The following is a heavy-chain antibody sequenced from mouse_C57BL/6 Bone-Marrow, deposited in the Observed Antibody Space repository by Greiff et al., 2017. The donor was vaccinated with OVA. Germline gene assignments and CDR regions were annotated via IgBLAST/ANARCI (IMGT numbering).Heavy chain of an antibody. CDR2: ISYDGSN. CDR3: ARNYYGDAMDY. CDR1: GYSITSGYY. D-gene: IGHD1-1*01. V-gene: IGHV3-6*01. J-gene: IGHJ4*01. Sequence: EVQLKESGPGLVKPSQSLSLTCSVTGYSITSGYYWNWIRQFPGNKLEWMGYISYDGSNNYNPSLKNRISITRDTSKNQFFLKLNSVTTEDTATYYCARNYYGDAMDYWGQGTSVTVSS.